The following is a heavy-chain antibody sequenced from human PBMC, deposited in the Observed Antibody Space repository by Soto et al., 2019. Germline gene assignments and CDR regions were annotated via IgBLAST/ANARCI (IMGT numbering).Heavy chain of an antibody. CDR2: ISYDGSNK. CDR1: GFTFSSYG. CDR3: AKDRSGRSDYFDY. D-gene: IGHD3-16*02. Sequence: PGGSLRLSCAASGFTFSSYGMHWVRQAPGKGLEWVAVISYDGSNKYYADSVKGRFTISRDNSKNTLYLQMNGLRAEDTAVYYCAKDRSGRSDYFDYWGQGTLVTVSS. J-gene: IGHJ4*02. V-gene: IGHV3-30*18.